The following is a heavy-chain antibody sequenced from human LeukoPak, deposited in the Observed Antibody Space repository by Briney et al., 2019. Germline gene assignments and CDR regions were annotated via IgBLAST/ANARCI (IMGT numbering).Heavy chain of an antibody. Sequence: GGSLRLSCAAPGFTVSSNYMSWVRQAPGKGLEWVSVIYSGGDTTYADSVKGRFTISRDNAKNSLYLQMNSLRAEDTAVYYCARGRAAFDYWGQGTLVTVSS. V-gene: IGHV3-53*01. CDR3: ARGRAAFDY. J-gene: IGHJ4*02. D-gene: IGHD6-25*01. CDR1: GFTVSSNY. CDR2: IYSGGDT.